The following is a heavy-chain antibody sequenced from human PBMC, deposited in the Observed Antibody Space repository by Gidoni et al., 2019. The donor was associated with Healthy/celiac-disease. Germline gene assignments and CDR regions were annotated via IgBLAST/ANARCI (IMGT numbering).Heavy chain of an antibody. J-gene: IGHJ5*02. Sequence: EVQLVESGGGLVQPGRSLRLSCTASGFTFGAYAMSWVRQAPGKGLEWVGFIRSKAYGGTTEYAASVKGRFTISRDDSKSIAYLQMNSLKTEDTAVYYCTRVRGSYTGWFDPWGQGTLVTVSS. D-gene: IGHD1-26*01. CDR2: IRSKAYGGTT. CDR1: GFTFGAYA. V-gene: IGHV3-49*04. CDR3: TRVRGSYTGWFDP.